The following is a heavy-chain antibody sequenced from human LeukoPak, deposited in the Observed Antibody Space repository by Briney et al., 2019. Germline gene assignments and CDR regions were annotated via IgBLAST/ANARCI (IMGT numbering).Heavy chain of an antibody. CDR1: GGSFSGYY. V-gene: IGHV4-34*01. CDR2: INHSGST. Sequence: SETLSLACAVYGGSFSGYYWSWIRQPPGKGLEWIGEINHSGSTNYNPSLKSRVAISVDTSKNQFSLKLSSVTAADTAVYYCARGDQPHYFDYWGQGTLVTVSS. CDR3: ARGDQPHYFDY. J-gene: IGHJ4*02.